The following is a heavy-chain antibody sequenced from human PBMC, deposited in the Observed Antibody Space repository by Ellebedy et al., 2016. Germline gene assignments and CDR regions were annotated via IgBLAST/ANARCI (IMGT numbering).Heavy chain of an antibody. CDR3: RQGHYFDQ. CDR1: GFTVGNNY. J-gene: IGHJ4*02. V-gene: IGHV3-53*01. CDR2: IYSGGDT. Sequence: GESLKISCAASGFTVGNNYMSWVRQAPGKGLEWVSLIYSGGDTSYADSVKGRFTISRDNSKNTLYLQMDNLRVEDTALYYCRQGHYFDQWGQGALVTVSS.